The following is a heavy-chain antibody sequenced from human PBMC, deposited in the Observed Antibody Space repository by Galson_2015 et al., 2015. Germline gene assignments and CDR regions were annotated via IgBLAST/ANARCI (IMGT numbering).Heavy chain of an antibody. CDR2: IDGRGDNV. V-gene: IGHV3-11*01. J-gene: IGHJ4*03. CDR1: GLTFSDCS. CDR3: ARCDSDHYVFDGLSDPQREGFDL. Sequence: SLRLSCAASGLTFSDCSMTWIRQAPGKGLEWIAFIDGRGDNVYYADSARGRFAISRAHAQDLLFLQMNNLRAEDTAIYYCARCDSDHYVFDGLSDPQREGFDLGGLGTVVRVSS. D-gene: IGHD5-24*01.